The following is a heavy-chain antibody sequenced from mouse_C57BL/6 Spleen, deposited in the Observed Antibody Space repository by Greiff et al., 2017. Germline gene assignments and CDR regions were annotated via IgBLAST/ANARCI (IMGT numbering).Heavy chain of an antibody. CDR3: ARRGITTVVGFDY. CDR1: GFTFSSYA. D-gene: IGHD1-1*01. V-gene: IGHV5-4*03. J-gene: IGHJ2*01. CDR2: ISDGGSYT. Sequence: EVKLVESGGGLVKPGGSLKLSCAASGFTFSSYALSWVRQTPEKRLAWVATISDGGSYTYYPDNVKGRFTISRDNAKNNLYLQMSHLKSEDTAMYYCARRGITTVVGFDYWGQGTTLTVSS.